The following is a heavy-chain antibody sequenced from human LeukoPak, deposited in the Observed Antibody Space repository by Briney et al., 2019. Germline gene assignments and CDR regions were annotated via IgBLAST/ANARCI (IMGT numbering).Heavy chain of an antibody. J-gene: IGHJ4*02. V-gene: IGHV4-34*01. CDR2: INHSGST. CDR1: GGSFSGYY. D-gene: IGHD4-17*01. CDR3: ARDGGEGNPHSSDY. Sequence: PSETLSLTCAVYGGSFSGYYWSWIRQPPGKGLEWIGEINHSGSTNYNPSLKSRVTISVDTSKNQFSLKLSSVTAADTAVYYCARDGGEGNPHSSDYWGQGTLVTVSS.